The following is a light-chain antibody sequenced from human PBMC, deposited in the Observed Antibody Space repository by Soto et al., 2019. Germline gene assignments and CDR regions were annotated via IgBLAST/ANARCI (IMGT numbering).Light chain of an antibody. V-gene: IGKV3-15*01. J-gene: IGKJ1*01. Sequence: PGERVTLSCRASQSVSSSYLTWYQQKPGQAPRLLIYGASTRATGIPVRFSGSGSETEFTLTISSLQSEDFAVYYCQQYNNWPPWTFGQGTKVDI. CDR1: QSVSSSY. CDR3: QQYNNWPPWT. CDR2: GAS.